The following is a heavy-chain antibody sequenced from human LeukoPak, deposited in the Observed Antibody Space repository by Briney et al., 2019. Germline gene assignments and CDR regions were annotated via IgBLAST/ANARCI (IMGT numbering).Heavy chain of an antibody. J-gene: IGHJ4*02. CDR2: INKDGSEK. CDR1: GFTFSNHW. Sequence: PGGSLRLSCSASGFTFSNHWMNCVRPAPGEGREWVANINKDGSEKNYVDSVKGRFTISRDNAKNSLYLQMNYLRPEDTAVYYCARQDHGPDYWGQGTLVTVSS. CDR3: ARQDHGPDY. V-gene: IGHV3-7*01. D-gene: IGHD1-14*01.